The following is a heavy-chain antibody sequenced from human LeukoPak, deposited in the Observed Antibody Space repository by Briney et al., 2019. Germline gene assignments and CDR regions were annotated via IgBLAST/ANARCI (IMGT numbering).Heavy chain of an antibody. V-gene: IGHV1-69*13. D-gene: IGHD2-15*01. CDR3: ASRPEAEDYYYYGMDV. CDR1: GYTFTSYA. J-gene: IGHJ6*02. CDR2: IIPIFGTA. Sequence: GASVKVSCKASGYTFTSYALNWVRQAPGQGLEWMGGIIPIFGTANYAQKFQGRVTITADESTSTAYMELSSLRSEDTAVYYCASRPEAEDYYYYGMDVWGQGTTVTVSS.